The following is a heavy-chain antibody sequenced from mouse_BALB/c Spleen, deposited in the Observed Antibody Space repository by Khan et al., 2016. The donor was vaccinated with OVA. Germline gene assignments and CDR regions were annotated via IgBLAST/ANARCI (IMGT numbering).Heavy chain of an antibody. D-gene: IGHD2-1*01. J-gene: IGHJ3*01. V-gene: IGHV14-3*02. CDR2: IDPANDDI. CDR1: GFNIKDTY. Sequence: VQLQQSGAEFVKPGASVTLSCTASGFNIKDTYIHWVNQRPEQGLAWIGRIDPANDDIKYDPKFQGKATITADTSSNTAYLHRSSLTSEDTAVYYCATLYGSPLAYWGQGTLVTVSA. CDR3: ATLYGSPLAY.